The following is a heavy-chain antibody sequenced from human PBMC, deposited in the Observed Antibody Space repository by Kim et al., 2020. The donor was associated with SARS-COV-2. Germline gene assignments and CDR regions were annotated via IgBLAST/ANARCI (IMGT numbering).Heavy chain of an antibody. CDR1: GFTFSSYA. V-gene: IGHV3-23*03. D-gene: IGHD6-19*01. CDR3: AKVGSSGWYRGWFDP. Sequence: GGSLRLSCAASGFTFSSYAMSWVRQAPGKGLEWVSVIYSGGSSTYYADSVKGRFTISIDNSKNTLYLQMNSLRAEDTAVYYCAKVGSSGWYRGWFDPWGQGTLVTVSS. CDR2: IYSGGSST. J-gene: IGHJ5*02.